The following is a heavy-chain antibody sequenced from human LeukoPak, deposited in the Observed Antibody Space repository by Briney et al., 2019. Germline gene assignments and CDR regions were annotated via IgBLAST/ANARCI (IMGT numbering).Heavy chain of an antibody. V-gene: IGHV6-1*01. CDR3: ARASNSSYCSSTSCFPSFDY. CDR2: TYYRSKWYN. D-gene: IGHD2-2*01. CDR1: GDSVSSNSAA. Sequence: SQTLSLTCAISGDSVSSNSAAWNWIRQSPSRGLQWLGMTYYRSKWYNDYAVSVKSRITINPDTSKNQFSLQLNSVTPEDTAVYYCARASNSSYCSSTSCFPSFDYWGQGTLVTVSS. J-gene: IGHJ4*02.